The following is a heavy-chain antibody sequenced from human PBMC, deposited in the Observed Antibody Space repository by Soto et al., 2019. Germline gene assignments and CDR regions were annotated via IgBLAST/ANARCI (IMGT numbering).Heavy chain of an antibody. V-gene: IGHV1-69*01. J-gene: IGHJ4*02. D-gene: IGHD3-22*01. CDR1: GGTFSSYA. Sequence: QVQLVQSGAEVKKPGSSVKVSCKASGGTFSSYAISWVRQAPGQGLEWTGGIIPIFGTANYEQKFQGRGTITEEESTSTAYEERSSLSSEDTAVYYFASRGHPYYDSSGYPDYWGQGTLVTVYS. CDR2: IIPIFGTA. CDR3: ASRGHPYYDSSGYPDY.